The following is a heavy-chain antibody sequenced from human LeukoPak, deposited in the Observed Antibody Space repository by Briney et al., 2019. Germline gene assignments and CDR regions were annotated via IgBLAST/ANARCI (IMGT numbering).Heavy chain of an antibody. Sequence: GGSLRLSCAASGFTFSSYAMNWVRQAPGKGLEWVSVISSSGGTTYYSDSVKGRFIISRDNSKNTLYLQMYSLRAEDTAVYYCAKAGIAVPATPEYCGQGTQVTVSS. CDR3: AKAGIAVPATPEY. D-gene: IGHD6-19*01. J-gene: IGHJ4*02. CDR2: ISSSGGTT. CDR1: GFTFSSYA. V-gene: IGHV3-23*01.